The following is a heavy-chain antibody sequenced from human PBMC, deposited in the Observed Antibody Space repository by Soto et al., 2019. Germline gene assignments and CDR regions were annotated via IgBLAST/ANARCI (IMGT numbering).Heavy chain of an antibody. CDR3: ASRLPDLEYYYYIDV. V-gene: IGHV4-31*03. CDR2: IYYSEST. D-gene: IGHD2-2*01. J-gene: IGHJ6*03. CDR1: GGSISSGGYY. Sequence: SETLSLTCTVSGGSISSGGYYWSWIRQHPGKGLEWIGYIYYSESTYYNPSLKSRVTISVDTSKNQFSLKLSSVTAADTVVYYCASRLPDLEYYYYIDVWGKGTTVTVSS.